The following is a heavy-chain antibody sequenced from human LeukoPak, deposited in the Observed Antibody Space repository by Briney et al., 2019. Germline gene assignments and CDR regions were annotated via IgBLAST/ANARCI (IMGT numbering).Heavy chain of an antibody. J-gene: IGHJ2*01. CDR3: ARVYYSSSYDYWYFDL. D-gene: IGHD6-13*01. V-gene: IGHV4-59*01. CDR2: IYYTGST. Sequence: SETLSLTCTVSGGSISNYYWNWIRQPPGKGLEWIGYIYYTGSTKYTPSLKSRVTISVDTSKDQFSLKLSSVTAADTAVYYCARVYYSSSYDYWYFDLWGRGTLVTVSS. CDR1: GGSISNYY.